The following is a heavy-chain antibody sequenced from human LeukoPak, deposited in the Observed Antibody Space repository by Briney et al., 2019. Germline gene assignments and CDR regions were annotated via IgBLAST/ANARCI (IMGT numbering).Heavy chain of an antibody. CDR2: ISAYNGNT. CDR1: GYTFTSYG. Sequence: GASVKVSCKASGYTFTSYGSIWVRQAPGQGREWMGWISAYNGNTNYAQKLQGRVTMTRNTSISTAYMELSSLRSEDTAVYYCAREGIFGYYYYMDVWGKGTTVTVSS. D-gene: IGHD3-3*01. J-gene: IGHJ6*03. V-gene: IGHV1-18*01. CDR3: AREGIFGYYYYMDV.